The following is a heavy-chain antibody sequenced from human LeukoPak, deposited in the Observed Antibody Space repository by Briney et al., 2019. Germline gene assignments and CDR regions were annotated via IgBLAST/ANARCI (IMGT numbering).Heavy chain of an antibody. CDR1: GYTFVTDD. D-gene: IGHD3-22*01. V-gene: IGHV1-2*02. CDR2: INPNSGDT. J-gene: IGHJ4*02. Sequence: ASVKVSCKASGYTFVTDDINWVRQATGQGLEWMGWINPNSGDTSYAQNFQGRVTMTRDTSISTAYMELSRLRSDDTAVYFCARDFYYDNSGSFDYWGQGTLVTVSS. CDR3: ARDFYYDNSGSFDY.